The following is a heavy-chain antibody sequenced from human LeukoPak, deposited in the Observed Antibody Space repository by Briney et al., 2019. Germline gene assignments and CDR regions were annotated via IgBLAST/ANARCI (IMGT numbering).Heavy chain of an antibody. CDR3: AKVECSGGSCYFEYFDY. V-gene: IGHV3-23*01. D-gene: IGHD2-15*01. CDR2: ISGSGGST. Sequence: GGSLRLSCAASGFTFSSYAMSWVRQAPGKGLEWVSAISGSGGSTYYADSVKGRFTISRDNSKNTLYLQMNSLRAEDTAVYYCAKVECSGGSCYFEYFDYWGQGTLVTVSS. J-gene: IGHJ4*02. CDR1: GFTFSSYA.